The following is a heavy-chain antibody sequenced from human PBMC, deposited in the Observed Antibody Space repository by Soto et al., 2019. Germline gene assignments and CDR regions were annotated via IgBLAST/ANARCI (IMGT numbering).Heavy chain of an antibody. Sequence: GGSLRLSRAASGFTFSSYGMSWVRQAPGKGLEWVSAISGSGGSTYYADSLKGRFTMSRDNSENTVYLQMNRLRADDTAVYYRARDEMGYCSGGSCDTPGGMDVWGQGTTVTVSS. J-gene: IGHJ6*02. CDR2: ISGSGGST. D-gene: IGHD2-15*01. V-gene: IGHV3-23*01. CDR3: ARDEMGYCSGGSCDTPGGMDV. CDR1: GFTFSSYG.